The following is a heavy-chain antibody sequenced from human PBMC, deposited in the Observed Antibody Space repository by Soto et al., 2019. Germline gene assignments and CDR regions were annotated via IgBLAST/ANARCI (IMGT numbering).Heavy chain of an antibody. Sequence: RLRCAAVEGNFRSYGMHGVRQAHGKGLEWVAVIWYDGSNKYYADSVKGRFTISRDNSKNTLYLQMNSLRAEDTAVYYCARDPSIAARPGYFDYWGQGTLVTVSS. CDR2: IWYDGSNK. CDR3: ARDPSIAARPGYFDY. J-gene: IGHJ4*02. D-gene: IGHD6-6*01. V-gene: IGHV3-33*08. CDR1: EGNFRSYG.